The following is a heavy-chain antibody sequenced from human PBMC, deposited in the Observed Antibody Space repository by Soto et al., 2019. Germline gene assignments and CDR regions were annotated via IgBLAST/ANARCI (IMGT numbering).Heavy chain of an antibody. CDR2: ISAHNGNT. D-gene: IGHD3-22*01. CDR1: GYGFTTYG. J-gene: IGHJ6*02. V-gene: IGHV1-18*01. CDR3: ARFYYDSSGYLPSPYYYYYGMDV. Sequence: ASVKVSCKGSGYGFTTYGITWVRQAPGQGLEWMAWISAHNGNTNYAQKLQGRVTVTRDTSTSTAYMELRSLRSDDTAVYYCARFYYDSSGYLPSPYYYYYGMDVWGQGTTVTVSS.